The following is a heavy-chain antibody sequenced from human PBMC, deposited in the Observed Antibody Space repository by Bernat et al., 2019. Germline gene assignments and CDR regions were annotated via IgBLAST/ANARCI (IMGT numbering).Heavy chain of an antibody. CDR2: ISSSSSYI. V-gene: IGHV3-21*01. CDR3: ARGKTIFAYDY. D-gene: IGHD3-3*01. Sequence: EVQLVESGGGLVKPGGSLRLSCAASGFTFSSYSMNWVRQAPGKGLEWVSSISSSSSYIYYADSAKGRFTISRDNAKNSLYLQMNSLRAEDTAVYYCARGKTIFAYDYWGQGTLVTVSS. J-gene: IGHJ4*02. CDR1: GFTFSSYS.